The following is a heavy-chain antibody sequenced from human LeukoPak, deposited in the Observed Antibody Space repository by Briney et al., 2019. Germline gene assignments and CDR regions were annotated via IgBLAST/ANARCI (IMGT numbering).Heavy chain of an antibody. CDR2: ISAYNGNT. Sequence: GASVTVSCRASGYTFTIYGISWVRQAPGQGLEWMGWISAYNGNTNYAQKLQGRVTMTTDTSTSTAYMELRSLRSDDTAVYYCARRGRPYYDFWSGQSLYYYGMDVWGQGTTVTVSS. J-gene: IGHJ6*02. CDR3: ARRGRPYYDFWSGQSLYYYGMDV. V-gene: IGHV1-18*01. D-gene: IGHD3-3*01. CDR1: GYTFTIYG.